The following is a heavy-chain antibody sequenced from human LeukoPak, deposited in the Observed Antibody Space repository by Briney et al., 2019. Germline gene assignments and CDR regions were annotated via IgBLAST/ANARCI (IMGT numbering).Heavy chain of an antibody. CDR3: SRNDRPDSSGYFITPDY. CDR1: GFSFSTYS. CDR2: IRSNAYGGTT. Sequence: GGSLRLSCAASGFSFSTYSMNWGRQAPGKGLEWVGFIRSNAYGGTTEFAASVKGRFTMSRDDSKSIAYLQMNSLKTEDTAVYYCSRNDRPDSSGYFITPDYWGQGTLVTVSS. J-gene: IGHJ4*02. D-gene: IGHD3-22*01. V-gene: IGHV3-49*04.